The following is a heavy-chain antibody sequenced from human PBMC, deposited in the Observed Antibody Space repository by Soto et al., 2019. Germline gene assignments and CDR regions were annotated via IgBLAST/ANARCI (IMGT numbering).Heavy chain of an antibody. D-gene: IGHD2-2*01. CDR2: INPNSGCT. Sequence: GASVKVSCKASGYTFTGYYMHWVRQAPGQGLEWMGWINPNSGCTNYAQKFQGRVTMTRDTSTSTVYMELSSLRPEDTAVYYCARDVVPDIVVVPAASGMDVWGQGTTVTVSS. CDR1: GYTFTGYY. V-gene: IGHV1-2*02. CDR3: ARDVVPDIVVVPAASGMDV. J-gene: IGHJ6*02.